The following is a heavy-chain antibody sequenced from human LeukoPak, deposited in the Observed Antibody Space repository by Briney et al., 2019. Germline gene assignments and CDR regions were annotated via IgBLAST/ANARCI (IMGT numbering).Heavy chain of an antibody. CDR3: ARPPTVKTPDFDH. Sequence: GGSLRLSCTASGFNFNNYAMNWVRQAPGKGLEWVSSINNSSSYIFYADSVKGRFTISRDNAKNSLYLQMNSLGADDTAVYYCARPPTVKTPDFDHWGQGVLVIVSS. CDR1: GFNFNNYA. J-gene: IGHJ4*02. V-gene: IGHV3-21*01. CDR2: INNSSSYI. D-gene: IGHD4-11*01.